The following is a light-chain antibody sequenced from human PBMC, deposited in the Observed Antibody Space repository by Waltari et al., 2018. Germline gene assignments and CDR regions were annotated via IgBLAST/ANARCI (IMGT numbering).Light chain of an antibody. CDR3: QTGGHGTWV. Sequence: QLVLTQSPSASASLGASVKLTCTLSSGHSTNVVAWLHQQPEKGPRFLMKVNSAGCHTKGDEIPDRFSGSSSGAERYLTISSLQSEDEADYYCQTGGHGTWVFGGGTTLTVL. V-gene: IGLV4-69*01. CDR2: VNSAGCH. J-gene: IGLJ3*02. CDR1: SGHSTNV.